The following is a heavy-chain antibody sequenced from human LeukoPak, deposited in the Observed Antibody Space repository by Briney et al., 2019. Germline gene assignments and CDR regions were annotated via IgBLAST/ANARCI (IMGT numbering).Heavy chain of an antibody. V-gene: IGHV3-20*04. CDR1: GFTFDDYG. Sequence: PGGSLRLSCAASGFTFDDYGMSWVRQAPGKGLEWVSGINWNGGSTGYADSVKGRSTISRDNAKNSLYLQMNSLRAEDTALYYCARATSQGYGDLPDYWGQGTLVTVSS. CDR2: INWNGGST. CDR3: ARATSQGYGDLPDY. J-gene: IGHJ4*02. D-gene: IGHD4-17*01.